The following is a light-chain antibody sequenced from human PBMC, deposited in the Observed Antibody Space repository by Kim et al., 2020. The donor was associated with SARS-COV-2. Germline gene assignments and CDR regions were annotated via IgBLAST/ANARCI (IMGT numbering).Light chain of an antibody. Sequence: EVVMTQSPATLSVSLGQRATLSCRASQGVSSNLAWYQQKPGQAPRLLIYGASTRATGIPARFSGSGSGTEFTLTISSLQSEDFAVYFWQQYNNWPPITFGQGARLEIK. CDR3: QQYNNWPPIT. CDR2: GAS. CDR1: QGVSSN. J-gene: IGKJ5*01. V-gene: IGKV3-15*01.